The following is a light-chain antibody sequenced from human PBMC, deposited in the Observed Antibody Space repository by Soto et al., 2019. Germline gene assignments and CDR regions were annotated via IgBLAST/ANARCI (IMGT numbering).Light chain of an antibody. Sequence: QSALTQPASVSGSAGQSITISCAGTSADVGAYNYVSWYQQYPGRAPKLVLYDVSDRPSGVSDRFSGSKSGNTASLTISGLQTEDEADYYCSSYTTSSTTLVVFGGGTKVTVL. CDR2: DVS. V-gene: IGLV2-14*01. CDR3: SSYTTSSTTLVV. J-gene: IGLJ3*02. CDR1: SADVGAYNY.